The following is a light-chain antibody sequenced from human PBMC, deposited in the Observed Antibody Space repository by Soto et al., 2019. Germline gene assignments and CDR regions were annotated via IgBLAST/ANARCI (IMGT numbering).Light chain of an antibody. CDR1: QSVSSSY. CDR2: GAS. CDR3: QQYDTSPRT. Sequence: EIVLTQSPGTLSLSPGERATLSCRASQSVSSSYLAWYQQKPGQSPRILIFGASSRATGTPDRFSGSGSGTDFTLTISRLEPEDFAVYYCQQYDTSPRTCGQGTTVEIK. V-gene: IGKV3-20*01. J-gene: IGKJ1*01.